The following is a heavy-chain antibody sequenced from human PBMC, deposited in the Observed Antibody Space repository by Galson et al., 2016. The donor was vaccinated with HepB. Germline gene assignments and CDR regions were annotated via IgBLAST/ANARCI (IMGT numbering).Heavy chain of an antibody. D-gene: IGHD2-21*02. J-gene: IGHJ4*02. Sequence: PALVKPTQTLTLTCTFSGFSLNTNGMCVSWIRQPPGRALEWLALIDWDNDEYYSTSLKTRLTISKDTSKNQVVLTMTNLDPVDTATYYCARTVRFCGGDCYALLDYWCPGTLVTVSS. CDR3: ARTVRFCGGDCYALLDY. V-gene: IGHV2-70*13. CDR1: GFSLNTNGMC. CDR2: IDWDNDE.